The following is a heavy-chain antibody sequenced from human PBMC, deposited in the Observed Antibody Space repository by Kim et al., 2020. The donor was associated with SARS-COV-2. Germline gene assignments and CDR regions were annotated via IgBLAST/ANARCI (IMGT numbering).Heavy chain of an antibody. CDR1: GGSFSGYY. J-gene: IGHJ4*01. V-gene: IGHV4-34*01. Sequence: SETLSLTCAVYGGSFSGYYWSWIRQPPGKGLEWIGEINHSGRTNYNPSLKSRVTISVDTSKNQFSLKLTSVTAADTAVYYCARRMFNTSGWGGHYCDSWGHGILVTVSS. CDR2: INHSGRT. D-gene: IGHD3-10*01. CDR3: ARRMFNTSGWGGHYCDS.